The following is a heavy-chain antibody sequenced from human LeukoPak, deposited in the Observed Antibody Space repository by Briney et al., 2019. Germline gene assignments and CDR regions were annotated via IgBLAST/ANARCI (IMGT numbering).Heavy chain of an antibody. V-gene: IGHV3-30*03. D-gene: IGHD2-21*01. CDR2: ISFDGSKK. Sequence: PGTSLRLSCAASGFTFSSYGMHWVRQAPGKGLEWVALISFDGSKKYYADSVKGRFTISRDNSKNTLYLQMNSLIPDDTAVYYCARNIGGVGYWGQGTLVTVSS. J-gene: IGHJ4*02. CDR3: ARNIGGVGY. CDR1: GFTFSSYG.